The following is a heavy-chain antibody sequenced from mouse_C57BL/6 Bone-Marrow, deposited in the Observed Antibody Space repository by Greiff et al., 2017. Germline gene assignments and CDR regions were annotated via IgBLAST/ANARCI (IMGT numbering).Heavy chain of an antibody. CDR3: ARCPYGRGAMDY. D-gene: IGHD2-1*01. Sequence: QVQLQQPGAELVKPGASVKLSCKASGYTFTSYWMHWVRQRPGQGLEWIGMIRPNSGSTNYTEKVKSKATLTVDKSSSTAYMQLSSLTSEDSAVYYCARCPYGRGAMDYWGQGTSVTVSS. J-gene: IGHJ4*01. V-gene: IGHV1-64*01. CDR1: GYTFTSYW. CDR2: IRPNSGST.